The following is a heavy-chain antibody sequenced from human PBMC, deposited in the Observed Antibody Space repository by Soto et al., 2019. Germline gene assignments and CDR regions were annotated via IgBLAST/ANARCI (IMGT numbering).Heavy chain of an antibody. CDR1: GGSISSGGYY. CDR2: IYYSGST. J-gene: IGHJ6*02. D-gene: IGHD3-10*01. CDR3: ARDKDYYGSGSPSVAYYYYYGMDV. Sequence: SETLSLTCTVSGGSISSGGYYWSWIRQHPGKGLEWIGYIYYSGSTYYNPSLKSRVTISVDTSKNQFSLKLSSVTAADTAVYYCARDKDYYGSGSPSVAYYYYYGMDVWGQGTTVT. V-gene: IGHV4-31*03.